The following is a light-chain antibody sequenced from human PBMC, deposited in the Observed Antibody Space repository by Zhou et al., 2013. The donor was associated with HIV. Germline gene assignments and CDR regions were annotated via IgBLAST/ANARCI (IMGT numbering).Light chain of an antibody. V-gene: IGKV3-20*01. J-gene: IGKJ4*01. Sequence: EIVMTQSPATLSVSPGERATLSCRASQTVSSTYLAWYQQKSGQAPRLLIYGASNRATAIPDRFSGSGSGTDFALTISRLEPEDFAVYYCHQYGYSSTLTFGGGTKVEIK. CDR1: QTVSSTY. CDR2: GAS. CDR3: HQYGYSSTLT.